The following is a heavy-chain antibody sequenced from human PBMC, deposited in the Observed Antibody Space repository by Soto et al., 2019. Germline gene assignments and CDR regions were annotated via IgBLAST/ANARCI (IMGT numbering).Heavy chain of an antibody. J-gene: IGHJ4*02. Sequence: ASVKVSCKASGYTFTSYAMHWVRQAPGQRLEWMGWINAGNGNTKYAQKFQGRVTMTEDTSTDTAYMELSSLRSEDTAVFYFATLSIFPTREWLLPPGRDYWGQGTLVTVSS. CDR2: INAGNGNT. CDR3: ATLSIFPTREWLLPPGRDY. D-gene: IGHD3-3*01. V-gene: IGHV1-3*01. CDR1: GYTFTSYA.